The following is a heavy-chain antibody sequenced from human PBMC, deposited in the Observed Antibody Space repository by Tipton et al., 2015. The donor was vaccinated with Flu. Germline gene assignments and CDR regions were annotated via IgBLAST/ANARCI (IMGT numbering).Heavy chain of an antibody. D-gene: IGHD1-14*01. CDR1: GFTVSTGY. J-gene: IGHJ4*02. CDR2: VYDDGRT. V-gene: IGHV3-53*01. CDR3: ARDEGGTYPD. Sequence: GSLRLSCAVSGFTVSTGYMSWVRQPPGKGLEWVSIVYDDGRTYYADSVEGRFAISRDNSKNIQYLQMNSLRADDTAVYFCARDEGGTYPDWGQGTLVTVSS.